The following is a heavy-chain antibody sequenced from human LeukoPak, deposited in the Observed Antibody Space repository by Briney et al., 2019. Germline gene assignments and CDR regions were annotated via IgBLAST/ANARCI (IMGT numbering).Heavy chain of an antibody. CDR1: GFTFDDYA. Sequence: GGSLRLSCAASGFTFDDYAMHWVRQAPGKGLEWVSGISWNSGSIGYADSVKGRFTISRDNAKNSLYLQMNSLRAEDAALYYCAKGLGYCSGGSCYSGFDYWGQGTLVTVSS. D-gene: IGHD2-15*01. V-gene: IGHV3-9*01. CDR3: AKGLGYCSGGSCYSGFDY. CDR2: ISWNSGSI. J-gene: IGHJ4*02.